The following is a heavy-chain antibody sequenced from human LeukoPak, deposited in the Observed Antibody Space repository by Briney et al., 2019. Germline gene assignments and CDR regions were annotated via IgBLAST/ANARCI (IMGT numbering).Heavy chain of an antibody. CDR2: MNPNSGNT. D-gene: IGHD2-15*01. CDR3: ARDGYCRGGSGSSSWFDP. V-gene: IGHV1-8*01. Sequence: GASVKVSCKASGYTFTSYDINWVRQATGQGLEWMGWMNPNSGNTGYAQKFEGRVTMTRNTSISTAYRELSSLRSEDTAVYYCARDGYCRGGSGSSSWFDPGGQGTLVTVS. CDR1: GYTFTSYD. J-gene: IGHJ5*02.